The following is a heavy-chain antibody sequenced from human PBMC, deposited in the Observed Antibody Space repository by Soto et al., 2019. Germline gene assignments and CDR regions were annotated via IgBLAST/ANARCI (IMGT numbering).Heavy chain of an antibody. CDR3: ARLIGNSWLDS. J-gene: IGHJ5*01. CDR1: VGTISDYA. Sequence: GASVKVSCKASVGTISDYAFSWVRQAPGQGLEWMGGIIPIFGSANYAQKLQGRVTITADESTKTAYMELSSLRSEDTAVYYCARLIGNSWLDSWGQGTLVTVSS. CDR2: IIPIFGSA. V-gene: IGHV1-69*13. D-gene: IGHD2-8*01.